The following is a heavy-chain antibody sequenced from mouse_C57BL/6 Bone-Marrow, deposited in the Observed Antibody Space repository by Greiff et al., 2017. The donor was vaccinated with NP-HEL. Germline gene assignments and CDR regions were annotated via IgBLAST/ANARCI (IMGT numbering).Heavy chain of an antibody. V-gene: IGHV2-5*01. CDR3: AKRPLANWYFDV. CDR1: GFSLTSYG. CDR2: IWRGGST. J-gene: IGHJ1*03. Sequence: VHLVESGPGLVQPSQSLSITCTVSGFSLTSYGVHWVRQSPGKGLEWLGVIWRGGSTDYNAAFMSRLSITKDNSKSQVFFKMNSLQADDTAIYYCAKRPLANWYFDVWGTGTTVTVSS.